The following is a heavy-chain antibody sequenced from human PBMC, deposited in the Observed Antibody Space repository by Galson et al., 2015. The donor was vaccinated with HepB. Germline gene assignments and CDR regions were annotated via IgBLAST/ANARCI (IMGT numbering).Heavy chain of an antibody. CDR1: GFTFSTFY. CDR2: INPGGSEK. Sequence: SLRLSCAASGFTFSTFYMNWVRQAPGQGLEWVANINPGGSEKYYVDSVKGRFVVSRDNAKNLLLLQMNSLRAEDTAVYFCLAAVAGTRYWGQGTLATVSS. D-gene: IGHD6-19*01. J-gene: IGHJ4*02. CDR3: LAAVAGTRY. V-gene: IGHV3-7*03.